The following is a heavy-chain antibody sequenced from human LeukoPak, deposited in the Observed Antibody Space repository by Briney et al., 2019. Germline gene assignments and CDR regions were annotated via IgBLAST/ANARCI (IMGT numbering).Heavy chain of an antibody. D-gene: IGHD3-10*01. CDR1: GGSISSGDYY. Sequence: PSETQSLTCTVSGGSISSGDYYWSWIRQPPGKGLEWIGYIYYSGSTHYNPSLKSRITISVDTSKNQFSLKLSSVTAADTAVYYCASYYGSGSYPLFNYWGQGTLVTVSS. CDR3: ASYYGSGSYPLFNY. J-gene: IGHJ4*02. V-gene: IGHV4-30-4*01. CDR2: IYYSGST.